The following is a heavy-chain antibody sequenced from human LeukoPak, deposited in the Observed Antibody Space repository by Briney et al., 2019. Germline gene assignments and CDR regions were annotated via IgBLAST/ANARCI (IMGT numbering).Heavy chain of an antibody. Sequence: GGALQISFQGSGCRFTSYWIRWVRPMPGKGGGWRGRIDPSDSYTNYSPSFQGHVTISADKSISTAYLQWSSLKASDTAMYYCARIREGFGEFDYWGQGTLVTVSS. CDR2: IDPSDSYT. CDR3: ARIREGFGEFDY. V-gene: IGHV5-10-1*01. J-gene: IGHJ4*02. CDR1: GCRFTSYW. D-gene: IGHD3-10*01.